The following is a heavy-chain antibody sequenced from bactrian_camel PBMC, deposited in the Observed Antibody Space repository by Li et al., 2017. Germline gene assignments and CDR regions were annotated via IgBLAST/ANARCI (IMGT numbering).Heavy chain of an antibody. V-gene: IGHV3S31*01. CDR2: INSGGGRT. J-gene: IGHJ4*01. D-gene: IGHD3*01. CDR1: GFTFSSYA. Sequence: VQLVESGGDLVQPGGSLRLSCSVSGFTFSSYAMSWVRQAPGKGLEWVSAINSGGGRTYYADSVKGRFTISRDNAKSTLLLQLNSLQINDTAMYYCAKGGRWNGYEWGQGTQVTVS. CDR3: AKGGRWNGYE.